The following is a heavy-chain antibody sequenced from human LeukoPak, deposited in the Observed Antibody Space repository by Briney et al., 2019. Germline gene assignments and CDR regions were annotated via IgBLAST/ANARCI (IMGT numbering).Heavy chain of an antibody. J-gene: IGHJ6*03. CDR3: ARHWELLEGDYYYYYMDV. Sequence: SETLSLTCTVSGGSISSYYWSWIRQPPGKGLEWIGYIYTSGSTNYNPSLKSRVIISVDTSMNQFSLKLSSVTAADTAVYYCARHWELLEGDYYYYYMDVWGKGTTVTVSS. CDR1: GGSISSYY. CDR2: IYTSGST. V-gene: IGHV4-4*09. D-gene: IGHD1-26*01.